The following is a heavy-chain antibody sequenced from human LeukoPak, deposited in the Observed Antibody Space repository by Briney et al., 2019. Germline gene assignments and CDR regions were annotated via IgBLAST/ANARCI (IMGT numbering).Heavy chain of an antibody. J-gene: IGHJ3*02. CDR2: IYPGDSDT. D-gene: IGHD3-22*01. V-gene: IGHV5-51*01. Sequence: GESLKISCKGSGYSFTSYWIGWVRQMPGKGLEWMGIIYPGDSDTRYSPSFQGQVTISADKSISTAYLQWSSLKASDTAMYYCATTSGYYYDSSLWAFDIWGQGTMVTVSS. CDR3: ATTSGYYYDSSLWAFDI. CDR1: GYSFTSYW.